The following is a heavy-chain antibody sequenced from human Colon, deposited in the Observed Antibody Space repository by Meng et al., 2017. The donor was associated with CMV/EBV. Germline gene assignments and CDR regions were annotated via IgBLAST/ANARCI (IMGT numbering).Heavy chain of an antibody. CDR2: IRNDGST. Sequence: GGSLRLSCAASGFTFSNAWMTWVRQAPGKGLEWVSFIRNDGSTTYTASVQGRFTISRDNSKNTVYLQMNSLRAEDTALYYCARACRQVSNCYLDSWGQGTQVTVSS. D-gene: IGHD4-11*01. CDR1: GFTFSNAW. CDR3: ARACRQVSNCYLDS. V-gene: IGHV3-53*01. J-gene: IGHJ4*02.